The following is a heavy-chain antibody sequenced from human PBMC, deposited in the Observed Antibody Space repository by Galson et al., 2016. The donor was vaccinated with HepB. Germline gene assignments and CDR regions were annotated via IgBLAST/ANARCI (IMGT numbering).Heavy chain of an antibody. D-gene: IGHD2-15*01. Sequence: SVKVSCKVSGYTLTDLSIHWVRQAPGKGLEWMGSFGTEDAEINYAQKFQGRVTMTEDTSTGIAYMEMSGLRADDTAVYYWATEGGETYSNWFDRWGQGTLVTVSS. J-gene: IGHJ5*02. V-gene: IGHV1-24*01. CDR2: FGTEDAEI. CDR1: GYTLTDLS. CDR3: ATEGGETYSNWFDR.